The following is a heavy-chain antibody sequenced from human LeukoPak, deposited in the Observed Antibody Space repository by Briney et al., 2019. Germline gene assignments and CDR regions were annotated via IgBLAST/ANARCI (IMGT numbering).Heavy chain of an antibody. CDR2: ISSSGSYI. CDR1: GFTFSSYS. V-gene: IGHV3-21*01. J-gene: IGHJ4*02. CDR3: ASRGVIINYFDY. D-gene: IGHD3-10*01. Sequence: GGSLRLSCAASGFTFSSYSMNWVRQAPGKGLEWVSSISSSGSYIYYADSVKGRFTISRDNAKNSLYLQMNSLRAEDTAVYYCASRGVIINYFDYWGQGTLVTVSS.